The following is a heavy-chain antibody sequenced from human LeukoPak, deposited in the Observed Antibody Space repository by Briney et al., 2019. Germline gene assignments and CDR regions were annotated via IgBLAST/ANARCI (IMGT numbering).Heavy chain of an antibody. CDR2: TYYESKWFY. CDR3: ARGNPFDY. Sequence: SQTLSLTCAISGDTVSSNSAAWNWIRQSPSRGLEWLGRTYYESKWFYDYAVSVKSRITINPDTSKNQFSLQLNSVAPEDTAVYYCARGNPFDYWGQGTLVTVSS. J-gene: IGHJ4*02. CDR1: GDTVSSNSAA. D-gene: IGHD1-14*01. V-gene: IGHV6-1*01.